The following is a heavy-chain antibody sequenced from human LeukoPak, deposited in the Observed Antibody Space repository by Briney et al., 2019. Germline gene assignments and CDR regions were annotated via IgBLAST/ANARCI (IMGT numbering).Heavy chain of an antibody. CDR3: ARGDTMVRGVIKRWFDP. Sequence: ASVKVSCKGTGYNFINFGISWVRQAPGQGPEWMGWISPYNGNTNYAHKFQGRVTMTADTSTSTAYMELRTLRSDDTAMYYCARGDTMVRGVIKRWFDPWGQGTLVTVSS. D-gene: IGHD3-10*01. CDR2: ISPYNGNT. CDR1: GYNFINFG. V-gene: IGHV1-18*01. J-gene: IGHJ5*02.